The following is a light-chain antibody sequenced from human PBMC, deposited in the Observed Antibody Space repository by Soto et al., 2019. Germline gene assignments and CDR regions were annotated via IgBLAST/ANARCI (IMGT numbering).Light chain of an antibody. V-gene: IGKV1-39*01. CDR3: QQGYSSAIT. CDR2: SVS. Sequence: DIQMTQYPSSLSASVGDTVTITCRASQSIGNHLNWYHQKPGKAPKFLIYSVSSLQSGVPSRFSGSGSGTDFTLTINSLQPEDFATYYCQQGYSSAITFGQGTRLEIK. CDR1: QSIGNH. J-gene: IGKJ5*01.